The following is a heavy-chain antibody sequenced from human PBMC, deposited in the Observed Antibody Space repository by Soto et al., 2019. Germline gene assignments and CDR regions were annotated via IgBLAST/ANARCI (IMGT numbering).Heavy chain of an antibody. CDR3: ARGTNYDFWSGYVFEY. D-gene: IGHD3-3*01. CDR1: GVSLSTSGRC. J-gene: IGHJ4*02. CDR2: IDWDDDK. V-gene: IGHV2-70*01. Sequence: SGPTLVNPTQTLTLTCTFSGVSLSTSGRCVSWIRQPPGKALDWLALIDWDDDKYYSTSLKTRLTISKDTSKNQVVLTMTNMDGVDRARYYCARGTNYDFWSGYVFEYWGQRTLVTVCS.